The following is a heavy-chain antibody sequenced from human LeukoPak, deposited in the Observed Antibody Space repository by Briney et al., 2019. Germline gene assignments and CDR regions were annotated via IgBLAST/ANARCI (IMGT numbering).Heavy chain of an antibody. CDR3: AREPTSGREPTSGRPLDY. D-gene: IGHD5-12*01. J-gene: IGHJ4*02. Sequence: PSETLSLTCTVSGGSISGYFWSWIRQPAGKGLEWIGRIYSSGSNNYNPSLKSRVTMSLDTCKNHLSLNLSSVTAADTAVYYCAREPTSGREPTSGRPLDYWGQGTLVTVSS. CDR1: GGSISGYF. V-gene: IGHV4-4*07. CDR2: IYSSGSN.